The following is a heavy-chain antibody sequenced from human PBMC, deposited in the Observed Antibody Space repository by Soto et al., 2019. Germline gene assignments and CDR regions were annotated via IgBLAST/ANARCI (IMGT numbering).Heavy chain of an antibody. Sequence: PGGSLRLSCSVSGFTFSIYVMSLVLQAPGKGLDWVSSISGNGVSTYGADSVKCRFTISRDNAKSSLYLQMNSLRVDDTAVYYCVSWDDIVVSNDWGQGSLVTVSS. CDR3: VSWDDIVVSND. D-gene: IGHD5-12*01. J-gene: IGHJ4*02. V-gene: IGHV3-23*01. CDR1: GFTFSIYV. CDR2: ISGNGVST.